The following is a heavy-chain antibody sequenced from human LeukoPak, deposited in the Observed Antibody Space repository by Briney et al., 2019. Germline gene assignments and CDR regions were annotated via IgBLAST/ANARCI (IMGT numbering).Heavy chain of an antibody. Sequence: ASVKVSCKASGYTFTGYYMHWVRQAPGQGLEWMGWINPNSGGTNYAQKFQGRVSMTRDTSISTAYMELSRLRSDDTAVYYCARGRTDFWSGYYDWVYYFDYWSQGTLVTVSS. CDR1: GYTFTGYY. D-gene: IGHD3-3*01. CDR3: ARGRTDFWSGYYDWVYYFDY. J-gene: IGHJ4*02. CDR2: INPNSGGT. V-gene: IGHV1-2*02.